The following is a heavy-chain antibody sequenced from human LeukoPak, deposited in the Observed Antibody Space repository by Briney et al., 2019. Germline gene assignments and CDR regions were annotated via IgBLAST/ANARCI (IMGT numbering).Heavy chain of an antibody. J-gene: IGHJ5*02. CDR2: ISSTGSYI. Sequence: GGSLRLSCAASGFNLNSYMLNWVRHAPGKGLEWVSSISSTGSYIYHADSVKGRFTISRDNPGNVVYLQMDSLRAEDTAVYYCSRVAQSGPTGWFDPWGQGTLVTVSS. D-gene: IGHD1-1*01. CDR1: GFNLNSYM. V-gene: IGHV3-21*01. CDR3: SRVAQSGPTGWFDP.